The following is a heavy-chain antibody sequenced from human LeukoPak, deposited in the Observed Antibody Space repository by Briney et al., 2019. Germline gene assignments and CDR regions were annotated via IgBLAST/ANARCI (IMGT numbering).Heavy chain of an antibody. J-gene: IGHJ4*02. CDR3: VSDNGD. D-gene: IGHD3-10*01. CDR2: INRDGSST. V-gene: IGHV3-74*01. Sequence: GGSLRLSCAAPVFTFSSYWRPWVRQAPGEGLVWVSRINRDGSSTSHADFVMGRFTISRDDAKNTLYLQMNSVRAEDTAVYCWVSDNGDWGQGTLVTVSS. CDR1: VFTFSSYW.